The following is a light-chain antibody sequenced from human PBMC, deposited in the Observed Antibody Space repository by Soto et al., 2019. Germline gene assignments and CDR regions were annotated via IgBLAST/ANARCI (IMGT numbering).Light chain of an antibody. V-gene: IGKV3-20*01. CDR2: GAS. J-gene: IGKJ1*01. CDR1: QSISRY. Sequence: ILLARSPGTLSLSPGESNTLSCRASQSISRYLAWYQQKPGQGPRLLIYGASSRATGTPHRFSGSGSGTDFTLTINRLEPEDFALYYCQQHDSSPPTFGQGTKVDIK. CDR3: QQHDSSPPT.